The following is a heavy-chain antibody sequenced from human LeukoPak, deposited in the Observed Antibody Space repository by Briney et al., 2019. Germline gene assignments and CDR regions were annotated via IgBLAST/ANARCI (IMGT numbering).Heavy chain of an antibody. V-gene: IGHV4-34*01. Sequence: SETLSLTCAVYGGSFSGYYWSWLRQPPGKGLEWIGEINHSGSTNYNPSLKSRVTISVDTSKNQFSLKLSSVTAADTAVYYCARGVDTAKVSWFDPWGQGTLVTVSS. CDR2: INHSGST. CDR1: GGSFSGYY. CDR3: ARGVDTAKVSWFDP. J-gene: IGHJ5*02. D-gene: IGHD5-18*01.